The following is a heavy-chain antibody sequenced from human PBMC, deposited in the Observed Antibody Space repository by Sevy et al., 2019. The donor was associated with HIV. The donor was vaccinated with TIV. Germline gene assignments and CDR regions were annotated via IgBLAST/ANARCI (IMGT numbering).Heavy chain of an antibody. CDR3: ATVGLRYYSGASSYQGDWFDP. D-gene: IGHD2-15*01. V-gene: IGHV1-24*01. CDR2: FDPQDGET. Sequence: ASVKVSCKVSGYTLTKLSIHWERQAPGTGLEWMGDFDPQDGETIYAERFQGRLTMTVDTSTDTAYMELSSLTSEDTAVYYCATVGLRYYSGASSYQGDWFDPWGQGTLVTVSS. CDR1: GYTLTKLS. J-gene: IGHJ5*02.